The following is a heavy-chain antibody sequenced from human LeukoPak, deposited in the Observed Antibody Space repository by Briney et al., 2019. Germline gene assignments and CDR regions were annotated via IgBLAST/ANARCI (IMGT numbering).Heavy chain of an antibody. V-gene: IGHV1-2*02. CDR3: ASAYCGGDCYVDY. Sequence: ASVKVSCKASVYTFTGYYMHWVRQAPGQGLEWMGWINPNSGGTNYAQKFQGRVTMTRDTSISRAYMELSRLRSDDTAVYYCASAYCGGDCYVDYWGQGTLVTVSS. CDR1: VYTFTGYY. J-gene: IGHJ4*02. D-gene: IGHD2-21*02. CDR2: INPNSGGT.